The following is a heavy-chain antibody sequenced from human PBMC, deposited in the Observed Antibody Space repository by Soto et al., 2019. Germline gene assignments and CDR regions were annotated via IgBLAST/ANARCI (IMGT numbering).Heavy chain of an antibody. V-gene: IGHV1-69*01. J-gene: IGHJ5*02. CDR1: GGTFSNYA. CDR2: IIPLFGTA. D-gene: IGHD1-26*01. CDR3: ARVRIVGATDSDP. Sequence: QVQLVQSGAEVKKPGSSVKVSCKASGGTFSNYAISWVRQAPGQGLEWMGEIIPLFGTANYAQKFQGRVTITADESTSTGYMEVRRLRSDDTVLYYCARVRIVGATDSDPWGQGTLVTVSS.